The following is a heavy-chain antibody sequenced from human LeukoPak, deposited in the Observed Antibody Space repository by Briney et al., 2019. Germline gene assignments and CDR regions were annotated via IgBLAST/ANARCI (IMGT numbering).Heavy chain of an antibody. V-gene: IGHV4-59*01. Sequence: SETLSLTCTVSGGSISSYYWSWIRQPPGKGLEWIGYTYYSGSTNYNPSLKSRVTISVDTSKNQFSLKLSSVTAADTAVYYCARKKSVGDYYYGMDVWGQGTTVTVSS. CDR3: ARKKSVGDYYYGMDV. D-gene: IGHD3-16*01. CDR1: GGSISSYY. CDR2: TYYSGST. J-gene: IGHJ6*02.